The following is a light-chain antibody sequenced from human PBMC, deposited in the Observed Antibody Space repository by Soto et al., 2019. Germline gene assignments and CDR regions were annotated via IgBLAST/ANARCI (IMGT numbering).Light chain of an antibody. CDR3: QQYCCPAWT. V-gene: IGKV3-20*01. J-gene: IGKJ1*01. CDR1: QSLSSSY. Sequence: EIVMTQSPATLSVSPGERATLSCRASQSLSSSYLAWYQQKPGQAPRLLIYGASSRAAGIPDRLSGSGWGTDYTRTIIRLGKDEVVGYYCQQYCCPAWTFGEGTKVDIK. CDR2: GAS.